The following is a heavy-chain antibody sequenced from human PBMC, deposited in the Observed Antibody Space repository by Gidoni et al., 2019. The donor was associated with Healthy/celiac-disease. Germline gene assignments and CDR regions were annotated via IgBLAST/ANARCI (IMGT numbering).Heavy chain of an antibody. Sequence: EVQLVDSGGGLVQPARSLRLSCAASGFPFDDYAMHWVRQAPGKGLEWVSGISGNSGSIGYADSVKGRFTISRDNAKNSLYLQMNSLRAEDTALYYCAKSAIDDSRFFDYWGQGTLVTVSS. D-gene: IGHD3-22*01. CDR3: AKSAIDDSRFFDY. J-gene: IGHJ4*02. CDR2: ISGNSGSI. V-gene: IGHV3-9*01. CDR1: GFPFDDYA.